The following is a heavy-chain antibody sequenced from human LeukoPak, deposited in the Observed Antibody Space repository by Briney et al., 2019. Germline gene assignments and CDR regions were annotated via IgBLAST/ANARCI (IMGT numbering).Heavy chain of an antibody. CDR3: AKEGVSTGTRRGPGDY. D-gene: IGHD1-7*01. Sequence: GGSLRLSCAAPGFTFSSYATSWVRQAPGKGLEWVSAISGSGGSTYYADSVKGRFTISRDNSKNTLYLQMNSLRAEDTAVYYCAKEGVSTGTRRGPGDYWGQGTLVTVSS. V-gene: IGHV3-23*01. CDR1: GFTFSSYA. J-gene: IGHJ4*02. CDR2: ISGSGGST.